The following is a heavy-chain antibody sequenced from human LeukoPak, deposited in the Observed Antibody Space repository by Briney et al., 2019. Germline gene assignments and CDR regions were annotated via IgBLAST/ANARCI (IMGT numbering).Heavy chain of an antibody. CDR1: GLTLSSCA. V-gene: IGHV3-23*01. CDR2: ISGSGGSK. Sequence: GGSLRLSCAASGLTLSSCAARCVRQARGKGREWVTTISGSGGSKYYTDSANGRFTISRDSSKKKLYLQMNSLRADDTAVYYCAKYVVVVPARGNYLDCWGQGTLVTVSS. D-gene: IGHD2-15*01. J-gene: IGHJ4*02. CDR3: AKYVVVVPARGNYLDC.